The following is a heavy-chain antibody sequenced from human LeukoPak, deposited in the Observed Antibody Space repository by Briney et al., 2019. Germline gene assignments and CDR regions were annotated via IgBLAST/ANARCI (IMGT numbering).Heavy chain of an antibody. CDR1: GYTLTELS. Sequence: GASVKVSCKVSGYTLTELSMHWVRQAPGKGLEWMGGFDPEDGETIYAQKFQGRVTMTEDTSTDTAYMELSSLGSEDTAVYYCARGGGLWFGELPGDYWGQGTLVTVSS. CDR3: ARGGGLWFGELPGDY. CDR2: FDPEDGET. D-gene: IGHD3-10*01. J-gene: IGHJ4*02. V-gene: IGHV1-24*01.